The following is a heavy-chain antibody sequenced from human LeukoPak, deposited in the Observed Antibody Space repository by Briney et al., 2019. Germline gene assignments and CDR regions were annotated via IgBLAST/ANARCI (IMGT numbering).Heavy chain of an antibody. CDR2: ISAYNGNT. V-gene: IGHV1-18*01. Sequence: ASVKVSCKASGYTFTSYGISGVRQAPGQGLEWMGWISAYNGNTNYAQKLQGRVTMTTDTSTSTAYMELRSLRSDDTAVYSCASQAVATNDWFDPWGQGTLVTASS. D-gene: IGHD6-19*01. CDR3: ASQAVATNDWFDP. J-gene: IGHJ5*02. CDR1: GYTFTSYG.